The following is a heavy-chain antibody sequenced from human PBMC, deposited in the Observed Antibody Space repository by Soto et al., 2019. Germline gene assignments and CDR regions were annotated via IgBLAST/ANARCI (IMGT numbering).Heavy chain of an antibody. Sequence: QVQLVESGGGVAQPGGSLRLSCAASAFTFSNYGMHWVRQAPGKGLEWVAVIWYDGNNKYYADSVKGRFTISRDNSNNTLYVLMTSLRAEDSALYYWARGLHSLFDYWGQGTLVTVSS. CDR2: IWYDGNNK. CDR1: AFTFSNYG. J-gene: IGHJ4*02. CDR3: ARGLHSLFDY. D-gene: IGHD2-21*01. V-gene: IGHV3-33*01.